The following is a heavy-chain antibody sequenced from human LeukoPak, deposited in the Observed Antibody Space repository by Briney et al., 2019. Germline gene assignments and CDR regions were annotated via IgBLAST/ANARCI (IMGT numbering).Heavy chain of an antibody. V-gene: IGHV3-23*01. CDR1: GFTFSSYA. Sequence: GGSLRLSCAASGFTFSSYAMSWVRQAPGKGLEWVSAISGSGSSTYYADSVKGRFTISRDNSKNTLYLQMNSLRAEDTAVYYCAKVGDSSGYYYGDYFDYWGQGTLVNV. D-gene: IGHD3-22*01. CDR2: ISGSGSST. J-gene: IGHJ4*02. CDR3: AKVGDSSGYYYGDYFDY.